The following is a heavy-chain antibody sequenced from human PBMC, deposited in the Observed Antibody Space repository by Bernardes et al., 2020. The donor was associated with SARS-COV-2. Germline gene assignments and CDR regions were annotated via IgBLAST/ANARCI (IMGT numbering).Heavy chain of an antibody. J-gene: IGHJ6*02. V-gene: IGHV3-23*01. Sequence: GGSLRLSCEASGFSFSRYGPSWVRQAPGKGLEWVYFIGANGFLTYYGDSVQGRFTISKDNAKNTVYLQMNSLRAEDTAVYFCAKDRSDMDVWGQGTTVTVSS. CDR2: IGANGFLT. CDR3: AKDRSDMDV. CDR1: GFSFSRYG.